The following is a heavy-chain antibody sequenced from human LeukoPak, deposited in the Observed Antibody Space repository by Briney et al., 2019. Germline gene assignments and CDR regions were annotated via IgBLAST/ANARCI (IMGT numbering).Heavy chain of an antibody. CDR3: ARDRGYSSSWLEDWFDP. J-gene: IGHJ5*02. D-gene: IGHD6-13*01. CDR1: GGSISSGSYY. V-gene: IGHV4-61*02. Sequence: SETLSLTCTVSGGSISSGSYYWSWIRQPAGKGLEWIGRIYTSGSTNYNPSLKSRVTMSVDTSKNQFSLKLSSVTAADTAVYYCARDRGYSSSWLEDWFDPWGQGTLVTVSS. CDR2: IYTSGST.